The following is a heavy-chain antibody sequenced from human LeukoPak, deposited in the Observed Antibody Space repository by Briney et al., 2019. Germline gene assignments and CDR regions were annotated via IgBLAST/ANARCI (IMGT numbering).Heavy chain of an antibody. CDR2: IIPIFGTA. J-gene: IGHJ3*02. CDR3: ARALVDIVVVPATARRAFDI. Sequence: SVKVSCKASGGTFSSYAISWVRQAPGQGLEWMGGIIPIFGTANYAQKFQGRVTITADESTSTAYMELSSLRSEDTAVYYCARALVDIVVVPATARRAFDIWGQGTMVTVSS. D-gene: IGHD2-2*03. CDR1: GGTFSSYA. V-gene: IGHV1-69*13.